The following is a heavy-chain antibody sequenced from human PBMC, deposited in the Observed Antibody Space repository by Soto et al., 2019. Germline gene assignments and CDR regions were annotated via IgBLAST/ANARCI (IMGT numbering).Heavy chain of an antibody. Sequence: PGGSLRLSCAASGFTFSSYAMHWVSQAPGKGLEWVAVISYDGSNKYYADSVKGRFTISRDNSKNTLYLQMNSLRAEDTAVYYCARPNLDDAFDIWGQGTMRTV. V-gene: IGHV3-30-3*01. CDR1: GFTFSSYA. D-gene: IGHD1-1*01. CDR3: ARPNLDDAFDI. J-gene: IGHJ3*02. CDR2: ISYDGSNK.